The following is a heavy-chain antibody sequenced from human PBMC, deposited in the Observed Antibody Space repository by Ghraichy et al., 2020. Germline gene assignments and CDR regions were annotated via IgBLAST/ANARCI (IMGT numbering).Heavy chain of an antibody. CDR3: ARVGIAAAGISLGVDY. V-gene: IGHV1-46*01. D-gene: IGHD6-13*01. J-gene: IGHJ4*02. CDR1: GYTFTSYY. CDR2: INPSGGST. Sequence: ASVKVSCKASGYTFTSYYMHWVRQAPGQGLEWMGIINPSGGSTSYAQKFQGRVTMTRDTSTSTVYMELSSLRSEDTAVYYCARVGIAAAGISLGVDYWGQGTLVTVSS.